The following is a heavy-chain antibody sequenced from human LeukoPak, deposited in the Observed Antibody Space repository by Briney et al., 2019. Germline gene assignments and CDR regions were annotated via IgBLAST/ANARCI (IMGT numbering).Heavy chain of an antibody. CDR2: IYHSGST. CDR3: ARDVVAARGSFDY. J-gene: IGHJ4*02. Sequence: SETLSLTCTVSGYSISSGYYWGWIRQPPGKGLEWIGSIYHSGSTYYNPSLKSRVTISVDTSKNQFSLKLSSVTAADTAVYYCARDVVAARGSFDYWGQGTLVTVSP. D-gene: IGHD2-2*01. V-gene: IGHV4-38-2*02. CDR1: GYSISSGYY.